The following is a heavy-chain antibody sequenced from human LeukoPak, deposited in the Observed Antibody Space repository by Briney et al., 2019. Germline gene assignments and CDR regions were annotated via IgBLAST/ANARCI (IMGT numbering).Heavy chain of an antibody. D-gene: IGHD1-1*01. V-gene: IGHV4-4*07. CDR1: GGSISSYY. Sequence: SETLSLTRTVAGGSISSYYWSWIRQPAGKGLEGIGRIYISGSTNYNPSLKSRVTMSVDTSKNQFSLKLSSVTAADTAVYYCARDRGTWNDDGFDYWGQGTLVTVSS. CDR2: IYISGST. CDR3: ARDRGTWNDDGFDY. J-gene: IGHJ4*02.